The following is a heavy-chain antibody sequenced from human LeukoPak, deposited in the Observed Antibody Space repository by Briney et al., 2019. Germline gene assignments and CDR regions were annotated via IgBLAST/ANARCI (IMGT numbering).Heavy chain of an antibody. CDR1: GYTLTELS. Sequence: ASVKVSCKVSGYTLTELSMHWVRQAPGKGLEWMGGFDPEDGETIYAQKFQGRVTMTEDTSTDTAYMELSSLRSEDTAVYYCATDFGLPRCSSTSCYPDYWGQGTLVTVSS. CDR3: ATDFGLPRCSSTSCYPDY. D-gene: IGHD2-2*01. CDR2: FDPEDGET. V-gene: IGHV1-24*01. J-gene: IGHJ4*02.